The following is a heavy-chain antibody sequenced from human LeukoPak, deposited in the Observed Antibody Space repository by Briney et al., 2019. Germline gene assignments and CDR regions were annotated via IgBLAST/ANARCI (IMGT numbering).Heavy chain of an antibody. J-gene: IGHJ4*02. Sequence: SQTLSLTCAISGDSVSSNSAAWNWIRQSPSRGLEWLGRTYYRSRWYTDYGVSAKGRITINPDTSKNQFSLQLNSVTPEDTAVYYCVRSGSGSYDYWGQGTLVTVSS. CDR1: GDSVSSNSAA. V-gene: IGHV6-1*01. CDR2: TYYRSRWYT. D-gene: IGHD1-26*01. CDR3: VRSGSGSYDY.